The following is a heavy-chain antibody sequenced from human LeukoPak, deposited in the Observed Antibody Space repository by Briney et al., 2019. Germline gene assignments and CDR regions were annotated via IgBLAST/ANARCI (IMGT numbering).Heavy chain of an antibody. D-gene: IGHD6-13*01. J-gene: IGHJ3*02. CDR1: GYSISSGYY. Sequence: SETLSLTCTVSGYSISSGYYWGWIRQPPGKGLEWIGSIYHSGSTYYNPSLKSRVTISVDTSKNQFSLKLSSVTAADTAVYYCASGGGRSSSWYLDAFDIWGQGTMVTVSS. CDR3: ASGGGRSSSWYLDAFDI. CDR2: IYHSGST. V-gene: IGHV4-38-2*02.